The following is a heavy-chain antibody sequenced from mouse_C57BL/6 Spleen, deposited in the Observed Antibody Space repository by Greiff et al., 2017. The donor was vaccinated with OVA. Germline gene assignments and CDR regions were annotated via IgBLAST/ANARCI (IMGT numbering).Heavy chain of an antibody. J-gene: IGHJ3*01. Sequence: VKLMESGAELARPGASVKLSCKASGYTFTSYGISWVKQRTGQGLEWIGGIYPRSGNTYYNEKVKVKDTMTADKSSSTSYMELRSLTSEDSAVYFCARSLTYYGSSAWFAYWGQGTLVTVSA. CDR1: GYTFTSYG. V-gene: IGHV1-81*01. CDR2: IYPRSGNT. CDR3: ARSLTYYGSSAWFAY. D-gene: IGHD1-1*01.